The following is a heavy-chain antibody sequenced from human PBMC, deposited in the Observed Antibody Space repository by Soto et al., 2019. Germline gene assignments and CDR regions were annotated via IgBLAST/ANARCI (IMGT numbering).Heavy chain of an antibody. V-gene: IGHV4-4*02. J-gene: IGHJ4*02. CDR2: IYDSGIT. Sequence: QVQLQESGPGLVKPSGTLSLTCTVSGASISSTSSGDWWSWVRQPPGKGLEWIGEIYDSGITNYIPSLKSRVTMSVDKSKNQFSLRLSSVTAADTAVYYCAKMVGATLVDYWGQGTLVTVSS. CDR3: AKMVGATLVDY. CDR1: GASISSTSSGDW. D-gene: IGHD1-26*01.